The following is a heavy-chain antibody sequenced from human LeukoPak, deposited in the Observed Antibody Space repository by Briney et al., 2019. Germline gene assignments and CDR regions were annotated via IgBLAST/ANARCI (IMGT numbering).Heavy chain of an antibody. CDR2: IYYSGST. Sequence: SETLSLTCTVSGGSISSSSYYWGWIRQPPGKGLEWIGSIYYSGSTYYNPSLKSRVTISVDTSKNQFSLKLSSVTAADTAVYYCASTALGGSGSYYNGRYYFDYWGQGTLVTVSS. D-gene: IGHD3-10*01. CDR3: ASTALGGSGSYYNGRYYFDY. J-gene: IGHJ4*02. V-gene: IGHV4-39*01. CDR1: GGSISSSSYY.